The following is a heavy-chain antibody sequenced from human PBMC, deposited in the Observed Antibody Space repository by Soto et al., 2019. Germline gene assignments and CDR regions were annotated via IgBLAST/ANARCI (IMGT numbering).Heavy chain of an antibody. CDR3: ASRILAADIGGAFDL. Sequence: GESLKISCKGSGYSFTRHWIGWVRQMPGKGLEWMGIVYAGDSDTRYSPSFQGQVTMSAAKSISTAYLQWSSLRASDTAMYYCASRILAADIGGAFDLWGQGTMVTVSS. CDR1: GYSFTRHW. J-gene: IGHJ3*01. D-gene: IGHD6-13*01. CDR2: VYAGDSDT. V-gene: IGHV5-51*06.